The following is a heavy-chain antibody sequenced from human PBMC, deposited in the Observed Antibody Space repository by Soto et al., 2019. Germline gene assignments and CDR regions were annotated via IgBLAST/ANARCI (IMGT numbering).Heavy chain of an antibody. J-gene: IGHJ1*01. Sequence: VQLLESGGGLVQPGGSLRLSCAASGFTFSNYAMSWVRQAPGKGLEWVSGISGGGGSSYYADSVKGRFTISRDSSKTTLNLQMNSLRAEDTGVYDCAHNWGVGCHSVFLYWGQGTLVIVSS. D-gene: IGHD2-15*01. CDR2: ISGGGGSS. V-gene: IGHV3-23*01. CDR3: AHNWGVGCHSVFLY. CDR1: GFTFSNYA.